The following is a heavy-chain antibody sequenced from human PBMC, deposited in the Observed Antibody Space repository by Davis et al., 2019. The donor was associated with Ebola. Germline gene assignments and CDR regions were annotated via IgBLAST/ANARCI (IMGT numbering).Heavy chain of an antibody. CDR2: FDPEDGET. J-gene: IGHJ4*02. Sequence: ASVKVSCKVSGYTLTELSMHWVRQAPGKGLEWMGGFDPEDGETIYAQKFQGRVTMTRNTSISTAYMELSSLRSEDTAVYYCARWYSPFDYWGQGTLVTVSS. CDR3: ARWYSPFDY. V-gene: IGHV1-24*01. D-gene: IGHD2-15*01. CDR1: GYTLTELS.